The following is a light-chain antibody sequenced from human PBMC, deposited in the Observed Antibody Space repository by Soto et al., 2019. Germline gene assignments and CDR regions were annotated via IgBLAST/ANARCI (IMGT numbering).Light chain of an antibody. J-gene: IGKJ4*01. CDR2: AAS. CDR3: QQSYSTHALT. V-gene: IGKV1-39*01. Sequence: DIQMTQSPSSLSASVGDRVTITCRASQIISSFLNWYQQKPGKAPKLLIYAASSLQSGVPSRFSGSGSGTDFTLTISSLQPEDFATYYCQQSYSTHALTFGGGTKVDNK. CDR1: QIISSF.